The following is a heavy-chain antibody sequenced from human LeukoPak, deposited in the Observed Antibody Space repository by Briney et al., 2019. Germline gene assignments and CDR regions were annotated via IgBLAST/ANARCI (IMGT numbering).Heavy chain of an antibody. D-gene: IGHD3-22*01. CDR3: ASDSISMNAFDA. V-gene: IGHV4-59*11. CDR1: GGSFTTHY. Sequence: WETLSLTCTVSGGSFTTHYWSWIRQPPGKGLEWIGYISYIGSTNYNPSLKSRVSISIDTSKNEVSLMLTSVTAADTAVYYCASDSISMNAFDAWGQGTMVTVSS. J-gene: IGHJ3*01. CDR2: ISYIGST.